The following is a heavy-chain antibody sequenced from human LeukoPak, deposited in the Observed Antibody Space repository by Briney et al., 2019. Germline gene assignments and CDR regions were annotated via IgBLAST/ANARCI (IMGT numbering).Heavy chain of an antibody. D-gene: IGHD3-22*01. CDR3: ARGRAYYYDSSAYYPIDY. Sequence: ASVKVSCKASGYSFTGYYIHWVRQAPGQGLEWMGWISAYNGNTKYAQKFQGRVTMTTDTSTSTAYMELRSLRSDDTAVYYCARGRAYYYDSSAYYPIDYWGQGTLVTVSS. CDR2: ISAYNGNT. CDR1: GYSFTGYY. J-gene: IGHJ4*02. V-gene: IGHV1-18*04.